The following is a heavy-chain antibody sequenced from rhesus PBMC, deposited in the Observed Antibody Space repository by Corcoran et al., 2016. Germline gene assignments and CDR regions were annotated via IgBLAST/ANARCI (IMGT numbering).Heavy chain of an antibody. V-gene: IGHV4-80*01. CDR2: INGNRGST. J-gene: IGHJ1*01. Sequence: QVQLQESGPGLVKPSETLSLTCAVSGGSFSSYWWSWIRQPPGKGLEWIGEINGNRGSTNYNPSPKIRVTISKDASKNQFSLKLSAVTAADTAVYYCASGGYYEDDYGYYLRGYFEFWGQGALVTVSS. CDR1: GGSFSSYW. D-gene: IGHD3-9*01. CDR3: ASGGYYEDDYGYYLRGYFEF.